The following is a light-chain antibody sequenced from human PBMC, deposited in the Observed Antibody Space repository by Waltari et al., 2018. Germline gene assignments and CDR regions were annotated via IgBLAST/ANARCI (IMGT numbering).Light chain of an antibody. CDR1: DSAVVAYYF. Sequence: QSALTQPASVSGSPGQSITISCSGTDSAVVAYYFFSWYQQHPGKAPHLIIYEVSNRPSGISNRFSASKSGNTASLTISGLQAEDEADYYCSSYTTSSAPGVFGTGTRVTVL. J-gene: IGLJ1*01. CDR3: SSYTTSSAPGV. V-gene: IGLV2-14*01. CDR2: EVS.